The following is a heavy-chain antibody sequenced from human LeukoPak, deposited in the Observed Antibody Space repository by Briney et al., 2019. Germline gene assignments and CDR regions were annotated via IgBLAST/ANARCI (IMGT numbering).Heavy chain of an antibody. CDR1: GFTFSSYA. Sequence: GGSLRLSCAASGFTFSSYAMSWVRQAPGKGLEWVSAISGSGGSTYYADSVKGRFTISRDNSKNTLYLQMNSLRAEDTAVYYCARAYCGGDCYSAYYYYMVVWGKGTTVTVSS. CDR3: ARAYCGGDCYSAYYYYMVV. V-gene: IGHV3-23*01. CDR2: ISGSGGST. D-gene: IGHD2-21*02. J-gene: IGHJ6*03.